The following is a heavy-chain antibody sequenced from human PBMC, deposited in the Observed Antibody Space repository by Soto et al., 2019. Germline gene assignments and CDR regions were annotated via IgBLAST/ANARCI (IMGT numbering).Heavy chain of an antibody. CDR2: INSDGSST. CDR1: GFTFSSYS. V-gene: IGHV3-74*01. D-gene: IGHD6-19*01. CDR3: ERSPRTGWYYFDY. Sequence: GGSLRLSCAASGFTFSSYSMNWVRQAPGKGLEWVSRINSDGSSTSYADSVEGRFTISRDNAENTLSLQMHSLTAEDTAVYYCERSPRTGWYYFDYWGQGTLVTVSS. J-gene: IGHJ4*02.